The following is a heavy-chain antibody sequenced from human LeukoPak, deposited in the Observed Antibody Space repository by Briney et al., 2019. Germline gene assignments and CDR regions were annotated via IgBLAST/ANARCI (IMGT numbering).Heavy chain of an antibody. CDR1: GFTFSTYA. V-gene: IGHV3-23*01. CDR3: AKDPSFGASYYMQV. CDR2: LSATGEKT. Sequence: PGGSLRLSCAGSGFTFSTYALSWVRQSPGKGMEWVSGLSATGEKTYYADSVKGGFTISRDNSKNSLFLQLNTLRAEDTAIYYCAKDPSFGASYYMQVWGKGTTVTVSS. D-gene: IGHD4/OR15-4a*01. J-gene: IGHJ6*03.